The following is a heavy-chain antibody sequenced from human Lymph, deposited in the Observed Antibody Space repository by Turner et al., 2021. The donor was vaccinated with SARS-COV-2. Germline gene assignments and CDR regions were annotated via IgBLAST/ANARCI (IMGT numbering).Heavy chain of an antibody. CDR3: ARDSSGSGTLDY. V-gene: IGHV3-30-3*01. Sequence: QVQLVESGGGVVQPGRSLRLAGAASGFTFNNYPVHWVRQAPGKGLEWVAVISYDGSNKYYADSVKGRFTISRDNSKNTLYLQMNSLRAEDTAVYYCARDSSGSGTLDYWGQGTLVTVSS. D-gene: IGHD3-10*01. J-gene: IGHJ4*02. CDR2: ISYDGSNK. CDR1: GFTFNNYP.